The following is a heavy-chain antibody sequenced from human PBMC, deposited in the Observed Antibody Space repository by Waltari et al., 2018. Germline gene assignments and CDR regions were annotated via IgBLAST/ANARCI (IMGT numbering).Heavy chain of an antibody. D-gene: IGHD5-18*01. CDR3: ARATVDTVMPFVFDH. V-gene: IGHV3-49*04. Sequence: EVQLVESGGGLVQPGRSLRLSCRASGFIFGDYPIIWVRQAPGEGLEWGGCVRSTPYGATTQYGASVRGRFSISRDDAESVAHLQMNSLKSEDTAVYFCARATVDTVMPFVFDHWGQGTMVNVSS. CDR1: GFIFGDYP. CDR2: VRSTPYGATT. J-gene: IGHJ3*01.